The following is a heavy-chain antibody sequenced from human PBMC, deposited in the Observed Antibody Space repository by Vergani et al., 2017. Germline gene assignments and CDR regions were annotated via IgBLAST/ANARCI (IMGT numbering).Heavy chain of an antibody. Sequence: QLQLQQSGPGLVKPSETLFLTCTVSADSISSGSYYWGWIHQPPGKSLEWIGSIYYSGLTYYNPSLKSRVAISVDTSKNQFSLKVTSVTAADTAVYFWARQRPGSGWSPGDFDDWGQGILVTVSS. J-gene: IGHJ4*02. D-gene: IGHD6-19*01. CDR2: IYYSGLT. CDR1: ADSISSGSYY. CDR3: ARQRPGSGWSPGDFDD. V-gene: IGHV4-39*01.